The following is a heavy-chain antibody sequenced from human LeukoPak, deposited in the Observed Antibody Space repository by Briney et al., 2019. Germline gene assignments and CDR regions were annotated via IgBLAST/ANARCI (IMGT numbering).Heavy chain of an antibody. D-gene: IGHD6-19*01. Sequence: GGSLRLSCAASGFTFSSYEMNWVRQAPGKGLEWVSAISGSGGSTYYADSVKGRFTISRDNSKNTLYLQMNSLRAEDTAVYYCAKDKWLGQKGVDYWGQGTLVTVSS. CDR2: ISGSGGST. CDR1: GFTFSSYE. J-gene: IGHJ4*02. CDR3: AKDKWLGQKGVDY. V-gene: IGHV3-23*01.